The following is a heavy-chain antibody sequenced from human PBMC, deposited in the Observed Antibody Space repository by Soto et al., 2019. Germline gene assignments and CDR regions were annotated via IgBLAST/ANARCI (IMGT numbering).Heavy chain of an antibody. Sequence: QVQLVQSGAEVEKPGASVQVSCKASGYTFTDYGITWVRQAPGQGIEWMGWISAYNGHTNYVQKLQGRVNMTTDTSTTTADMELRSLRSDDTAVYYCARVGLGFVFWSVYRGHFWDFDLWGRGTLVTVSS. CDR2: ISAYNGHT. V-gene: IGHV1-18*01. J-gene: IGHJ2*01. D-gene: IGHD3-3*01. CDR3: ARVGLGFVFWSVYRGHFWDFDL. CDR1: GYTFTDYG.